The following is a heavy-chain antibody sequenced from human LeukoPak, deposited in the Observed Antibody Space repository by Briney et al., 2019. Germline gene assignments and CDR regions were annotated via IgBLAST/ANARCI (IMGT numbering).Heavy chain of an antibody. D-gene: IGHD2-2*01. Sequence: GGSLRLSCAASGFTFSYYGMNWVRQAPGKGLEWVAFIRYDGGNKYYADSVKGRFTISRDNSKNTLYLQMNSLRAEDTAVYYCAKDGRGCSNTSCYPRAFDIWGQGTMVTVSS. J-gene: IGHJ3*02. V-gene: IGHV3-30*02. CDR1: GFTFSYYG. CDR2: IRYDGGNK. CDR3: AKDGRGCSNTSCYPRAFDI.